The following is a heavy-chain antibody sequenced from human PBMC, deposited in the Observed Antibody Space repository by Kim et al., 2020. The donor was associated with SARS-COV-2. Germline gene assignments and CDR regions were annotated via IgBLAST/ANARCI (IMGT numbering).Heavy chain of an antibody. CDR3: ARGESGRIFDP. CDR1: GNAFIGSW. CDR2: NNINSGDT. V-gene: IGHV1-2*05. J-gene: IGHJ5*02. D-gene: IGHD1-26*01. Sequence: ASVKVSCKASGNAFIGSWVHWVRQAPGQGLECLGRNNINSGDTDSAQKFQGRVTMTGDTSINTAYMDLSSLRSDDTVIYYCARGESGRIFDPWGQGTLVSVSS.